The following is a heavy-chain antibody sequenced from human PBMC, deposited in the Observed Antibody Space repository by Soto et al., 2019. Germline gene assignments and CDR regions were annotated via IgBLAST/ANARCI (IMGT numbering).Heavy chain of an antibody. D-gene: IGHD3-16*01. Sequence: QLQLVQSGPEVKKPGASVKVSCKASGYPFTTYGVTWVRQAPGQGLEWMGGINAYNGNTNYAQKLQGRVTMTTDTSTSTAYMELRSLRSDDTAVYYCARMGDVPYYYYGMDVWGQGTTVTVSS. CDR3: ARMGDVPYYYYGMDV. CDR1: GYPFTTYG. CDR2: INAYNGNT. V-gene: IGHV1-18*01. J-gene: IGHJ6*02.